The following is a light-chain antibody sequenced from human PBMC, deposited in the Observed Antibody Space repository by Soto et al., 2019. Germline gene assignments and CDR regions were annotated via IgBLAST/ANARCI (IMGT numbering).Light chain of an antibody. CDR2: EGT. CDR3: CSYAGSNTYV. Sequence: QPALTQPASVSGSPGQSITISCTGTSSDVGIYNLVSWYQQHPGKAPKLMIYEGTRRPSGVSHRFAGSKSGNTASLTISGLQAEDEADYYCCSYAGSNTYVFGPGTKLTVL. CDR1: SSDVGIYNL. V-gene: IGLV2-23*01. J-gene: IGLJ1*01.